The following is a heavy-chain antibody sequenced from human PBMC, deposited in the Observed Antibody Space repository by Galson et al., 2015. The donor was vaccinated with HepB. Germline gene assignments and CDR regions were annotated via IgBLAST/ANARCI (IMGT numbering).Heavy chain of an antibody. J-gene: IGHJ4*02. CDR2: ISWNGGVI. D-gene: IGHD3-22*01. CDR1: GFSFGDYA. V-gene: IGHV3-9*01. Sequence: SLRLSCATSGFSFGDYAMHWVRQAPGKGLEWVTSISWNGGVIHYADSVKGRFTIPRDNAKNFLYLQMNSLRDEDTALYYCAKGRGLRDYDSLDYWGQGTLVTVSS. CDR3: AKGRGLRDYDSLDY.